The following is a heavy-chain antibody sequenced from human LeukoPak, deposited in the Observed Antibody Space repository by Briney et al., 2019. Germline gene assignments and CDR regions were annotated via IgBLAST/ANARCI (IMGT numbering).Heavy chain of an antibody. CDR1: GFTFSSYW. CDR3: ASGLGYYDSSGYPSAFDI. J-gene: IGHJ3*02. Sequence: GGSLSLSCAASGFTFSSYWMHWVRQAPGKGLVWVSRINSDGSSTSYADSVKGRFTISRDNAKNTLYLQMNSLRAEDTAVYYCASGLGYYDSSGYPSAFDIWGQGTMVTVSS. V-gene: IGHV3-74*01. CDR2: INSDGSST. D-gene: IGHD3-22*01.